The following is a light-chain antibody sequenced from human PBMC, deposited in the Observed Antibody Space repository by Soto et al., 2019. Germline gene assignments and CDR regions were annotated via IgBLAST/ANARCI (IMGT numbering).Light chain of an antibody. J-gene: IGKJ1*01. CDR3: QQYGSSGT. V-gene: IGKV3-20*01. Sequence: EIVLTQSPATLSLSPGERATLSCRASQSVSNNYLAWYQQKPGQAPRLLIYGASSRATGIPDRFSGSGSGTDFTLTISRLEPEDFAVYYCQQYGSSGTFGQGTKV. CDR2: GAS. CDR1: QSVSNNY.